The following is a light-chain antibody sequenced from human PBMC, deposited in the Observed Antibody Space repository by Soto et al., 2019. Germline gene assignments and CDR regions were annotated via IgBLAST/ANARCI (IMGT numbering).Light chain of an antibody. Sequence: EIVLTQSPGTLSLSPGERATLSCRASQSVSSSYLAWYQQKPGQAPRLLIYGASSRATGIPDRFSGSGSGTEFTFTVSSLQSEDFAVYYCLQYNNWVPTFGQGTKVDIK. J-gene: IGKJ1*01. CDR2: GAS. CDR1: QSVSSSY. CDR3: LQYNNWVPT. V-gene: IGKV3-20*01.